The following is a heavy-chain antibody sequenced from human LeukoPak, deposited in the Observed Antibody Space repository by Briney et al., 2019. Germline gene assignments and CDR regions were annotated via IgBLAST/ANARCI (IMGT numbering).Heavy chain of an antibody. J-gene: IGHJ4*02. CDR3: ARDSAHSFDF. CDR2: IYSGGTT. V-gene: IGHV3-66*01. CDR1: GFTVSSNY. Sequence: GGSLRLSCAASGFTVSSNYMGWVRQAPGKGLEWVSVIYSGGTTYYADSVKGRFTISRDNSKNTLYLQMNSLRAEDTAVYYCARDSAHSFDFWGQGTLVTVSS.